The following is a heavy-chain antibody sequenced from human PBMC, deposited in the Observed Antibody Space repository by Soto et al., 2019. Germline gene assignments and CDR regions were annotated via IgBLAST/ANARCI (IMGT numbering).Heavy chain of an antibody. CDR3: ARHTEDYNWNFVY. V-gene: IGHV1-69*13. Sequence: AVPVSCMACVGSFNRYAISWVRQAPGQGLEWMGGIIPIFGTANYAQKCQGRVTITADESTSTAYMELSSLRSEDTAMYFCARHTEDYNWNFVYWGQGTQVTVSS. J-gene: IGHJ4*02. CDR1: VGSFNRYA. D-gene: IGHD1-20*01. CDR2: IIPIFGTA.